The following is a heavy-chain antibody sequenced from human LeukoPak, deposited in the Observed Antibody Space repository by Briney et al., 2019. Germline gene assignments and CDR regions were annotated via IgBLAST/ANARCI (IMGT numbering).Heavy chain of an antibody. V-gene: IGHV3-30-3*01. CDR3: ASRATLDY. D-gene: IGHD1-26*01. J-gene: IGHJ4*02. CDR1: GFTFSSYA. CDR2: ISYDGSNK. Sequence: PGGSLRLSCAASGFTFSSYAMHWVRQAPGKGLEWVAVISYDGSNKYYADSVKGRFTISRDNSKNTLYLQMNSLRAEDTAVYYCASRATLDYWGQGTLVTASS.